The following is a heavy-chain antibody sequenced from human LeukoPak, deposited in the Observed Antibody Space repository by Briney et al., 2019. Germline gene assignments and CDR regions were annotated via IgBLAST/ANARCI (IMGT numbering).Heavy chain of an antibody. J-gene: IGHJ5*02. CDR1: GFTFSAYG. CDR3: TKAPAGPEYSDNWRFGYNWFDP. D-gene: IGHD5-12*01. V-gene: IGHV3-23*01. Sequence: PGGSLRPSCVASGFTFSAYGMSWVRQAPGKGLEWVSGIGTTAKYYADSVKGRFTISRDNSRNTLYLQMNGLRAEDTAIYYCTKAPAGPEYSDNWRFGYNWFDPWGQGTLVTVSS. CDR2: IGTTAK.